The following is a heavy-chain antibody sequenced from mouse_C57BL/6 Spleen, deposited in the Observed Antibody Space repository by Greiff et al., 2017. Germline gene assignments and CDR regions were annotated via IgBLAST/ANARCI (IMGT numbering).Heavy chain of an antibody. D-gene: IGHD4-1*01. CDR3: ARETGTRVFAY. V-gene: IGHV5-4*01. Sequence: EVQRVESGGGLVKPGGSLKLSCAASGFTFSSYAMSWVRQTPEKRLEWVATISDGGSYTYYPDNVKGRFTISRDNAKNNLYLQMSHLKSEDTAMYYCARETGTRVFAYWGQGTLVTVSA. CDR2: ISDGGSYT. CDR1: GFTFSSYA. J-gene: IGHJ3*01.